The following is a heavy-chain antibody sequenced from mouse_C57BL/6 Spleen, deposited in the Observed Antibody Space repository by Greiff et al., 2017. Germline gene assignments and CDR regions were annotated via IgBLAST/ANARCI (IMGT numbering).Heavy chain of an antibody. CDR3: ARSPYYSNFFYYAMDY. CDR2: INPNTGGT. V-gene: IGHV1-22*01. J-gene: IGHJ4*01. D-gene: IGHD2-5*01. CDR1: GYTFTDYN. Sequence: EVQLQQSGPELVKPGASVKMSCKASGYTFTDYNMHWVKQSHGKSLEWIGYINPNTGGTSYNQKFKGKATLTVNKSSSTAYMELRSLTSEDSAVYYCARSPYYSNFFYYAMDYWGQGTSVTVSS.